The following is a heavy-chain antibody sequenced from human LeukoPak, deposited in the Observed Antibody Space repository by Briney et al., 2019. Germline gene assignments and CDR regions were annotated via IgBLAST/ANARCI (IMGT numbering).Heavy chain of an antibody. CDR1: GGSFGGYY. CDR3: ARHGGNSRHYFDY. D-gene: IGHD4-23*01. V-gene: IGHV4-34*01. J-gene: IGHJ4*02. CDR2: INHSGST. Sequence: PSETLSLTCAVYGGSFGGYYWSWIRQPPGKGLEWIGEINHSGSTNYNPSLKSRVTISVDTSKNQFSLKLSSVTAADTAVYYCARHGGNSRHYFDYWGQGTLVTVSS.